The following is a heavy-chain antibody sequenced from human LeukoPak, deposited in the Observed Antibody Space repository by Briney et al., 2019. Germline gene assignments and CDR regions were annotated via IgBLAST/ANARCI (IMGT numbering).Heavy chain of an antibody. D-gene: IGHD1-26*01. CDR2: VYHSGSS. CDR3: ASTGRSYYGDISFDY. CDR1: GYSISSGYY. Sequence: SETLSLTCAVSGYSISSGYYWGWIRQPPGKGLEWIGRVYHSGSSYFNPSLKSRVSISLDTSKNQFSLKLNSVTAADTAVYYCASTGRSYYGDISFDYWGQGALVTVSS. J-gene: IGHJ4*02. V-gene: IGHV4-38-2*01.